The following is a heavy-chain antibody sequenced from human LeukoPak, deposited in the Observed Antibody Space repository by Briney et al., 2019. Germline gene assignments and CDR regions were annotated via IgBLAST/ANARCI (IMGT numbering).Heavy chain of an antibody. CDR3: ARAGGPYWYYGMDV. Sequence: GGSLRLSCAASGFTFSSYWMSWVRQAPGKGLEWVANIKQDGSEKYYVDSVKGRFTISRDNSKNTLYLQMNSLRAEDTAVYYCARAGGPYWYYGMDVWGQGTTVTVSS. D-gene: IGHD2-8*02. CDR2: IKQDGSEK. CDR1: GFTFSSYW. J-gene: IGHJ6*02. V-gene: IGHV3-7*01.